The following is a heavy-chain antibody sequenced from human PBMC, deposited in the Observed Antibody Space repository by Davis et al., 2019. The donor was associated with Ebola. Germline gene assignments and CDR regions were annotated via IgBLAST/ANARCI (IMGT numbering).Heavy chain of an antibody. J-gene: IGHJ6*02. D-gene: IGHD6-6*01. V-gene: IGHV4-34*01. CDR1: GGSFSDYY. Sequence: SETLSLTCAVYGGSFSDYYWTWIRQPPGKGLEWIGEINHSGSTSYNPSLKSRLIISIDTSKNQFSLQLNSVTAADTAVYYCARNRIAGSSSFYYYYGMDVWGQGTTVTVSS. CDR2: INHSGST. CDR3: ARNRIAGSSSFYYYYGMDV.